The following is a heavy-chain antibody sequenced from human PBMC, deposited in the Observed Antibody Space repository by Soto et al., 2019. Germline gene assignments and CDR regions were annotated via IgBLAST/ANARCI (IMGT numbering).Heavy chain of an antibody. CDR3: ARDRLANWFDP. D-gene: IGHD3-9*01. Sequence: SETLSLTCTVSGGSISSYYWSWIRQPPGKGLEWIGYIYYSGSTNYNPSLKSRVTMSVDTSKNQFSLKLSSVTAADTAVYYCARDRLANWFDPWGQGTLVTVSS. V-gene: IGHV4-59*01. CDR2: IYYSGST. CDR1: GGSISSYY. J-gene: IGHJ5*02.